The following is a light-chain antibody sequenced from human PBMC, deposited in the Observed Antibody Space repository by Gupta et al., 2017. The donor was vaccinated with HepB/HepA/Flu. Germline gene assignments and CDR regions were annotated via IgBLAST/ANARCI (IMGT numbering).Light chain of an antibody. V-gene: IGKV3-11*01. Sequence: ILLTQSPATLSLSPGDRATLSCRASQSFSSYLAWYQQKPGQAPRLLIYDASTRATGIPARFSGSGSGTDFALTISSLEPEDFAVYYCRHRSNWPQTFGQGTKVEIK. CDR3: RHRSNWPQT. CDR2: DAS. J-gene: IGKJ2*01. CDR1: QSFSSY.